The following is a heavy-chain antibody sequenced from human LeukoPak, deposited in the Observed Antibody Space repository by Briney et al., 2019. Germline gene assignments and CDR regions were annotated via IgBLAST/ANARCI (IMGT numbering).Heavy chain of an antibody. J-gene: IGHJ3*02. CDR1: GFTFSSYW. CDR3: ARDDGGGPAVRRSAYFDWLLYAVNAFDI. D-gene: IGHD3-9*01. Sequence: PGGSLRLSCAASGFTFSSYWMSWVRQAPGKGLEWVANIKQDGSEKYYVDSVKGRFTISRDNAKNSLYLQMNSLRAEDTAVYYCARDDGGGPAVRRSAYFDWLLYAVNAFDIWGQGTMVTVSS. CDR2: IKQDGSEK. V-gene: IGHV3-7*01.